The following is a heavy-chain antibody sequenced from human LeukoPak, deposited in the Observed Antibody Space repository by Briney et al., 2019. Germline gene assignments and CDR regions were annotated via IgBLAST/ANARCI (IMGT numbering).Heavy chain of an antibody. CDR2: INHSGST. D-gene: IGHD2-15*01. CDR1: GGSFSGYY. J-gene: IGHJ4*02. V-gene: IGHV4-34*01. Sequence: PSETLSLTCAVYGGSFSGYYWSRIRHPPGKGLEWIGEINHSGSTNYNPSLKSRVTISVDTSKNQFSLKLSSVTAADTAVYYCARTHCSGGSCYNATFDYWGQGTLVTVSS. CDR3: ARTHCSGGSCYNATFDY.